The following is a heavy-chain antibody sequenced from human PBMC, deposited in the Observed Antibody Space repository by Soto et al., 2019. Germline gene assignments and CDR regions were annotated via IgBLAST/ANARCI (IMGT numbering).Heavy chain of an antibody. CDR1: GFNFSDYY. J-gene: IGHJ4*02. D-gene: IGHD3-10*01. Sequence: QVQLVESWGGLVKPGGSLRLSCAATGFNFSDYYMSLSRQAPGKVLDWVSYISSSGSTIYYADSVKGRFTISRDNAKNSLYLRMKSLRAEDTAVSYCVRAFASGSYYKLGFGVDYWGQGTLVTVSS. CDR2: ISSSGSTI. V-gene: IGHV3-11*01. CDR3: VRAFASGSYYKLGFGVDY.